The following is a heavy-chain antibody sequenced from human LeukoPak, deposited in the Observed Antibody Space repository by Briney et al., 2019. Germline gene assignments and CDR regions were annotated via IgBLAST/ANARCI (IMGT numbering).Heavy chain of an antibody. V-gene: IGHV3-30*18. CDR1: GFTFSSYG. J-gene: IGHJ4*02. D-gene: IGHD2-21*02. Sequence: GGSLRLSCAASGFTFSSYGMHWVRQAPGKGLEWVAVISYDGSNKYYADSVKGRFTISRDNSKNTLYLQMNSLRAEDTAVYYCAKLVVTAIQGSFDYWGQGTLVTVSS. CDR2: ISYDGSNK. CDR3: AKLVVTAIQGSFDY.